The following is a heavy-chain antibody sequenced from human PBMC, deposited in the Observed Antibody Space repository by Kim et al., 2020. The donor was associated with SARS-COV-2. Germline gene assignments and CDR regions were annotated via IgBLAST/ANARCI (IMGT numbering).Heavy chain of an antibody. V-gene: IGHV1-3*01. J-gene: IGHJ4*02. Sequence: TKYSQKFQGIVTINRDTSATTAYMELSSLRSEDTAVYYCARGIAVAATIDYWGQGTLVTVSS. CDR3: ARGIAVAATIDY. D-gene: IGHD6-13*01. CDR2: T.